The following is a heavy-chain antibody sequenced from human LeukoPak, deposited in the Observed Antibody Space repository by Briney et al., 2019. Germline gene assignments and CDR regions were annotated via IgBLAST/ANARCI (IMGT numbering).Heavy chain of an antibody. Sequence: AXVKVSCKASGYTFTSYYMHWVRQAPGQGLEWMGIINPSGGSTSCAQKFQGRVTMTRDTSTSTVYMELSSLRSEDTAVYYCASPSGYSYGMNDAFDIWGQGTMVTVSS. CDR2: INPSGGST. CDR1: GYTFTSYY. V-gene: IGHV1-46*03. CDR3: ASPSGYSYGMNDAFDI. J-gene: IGHJ3*02. D-gene: IGHD5-18*01.